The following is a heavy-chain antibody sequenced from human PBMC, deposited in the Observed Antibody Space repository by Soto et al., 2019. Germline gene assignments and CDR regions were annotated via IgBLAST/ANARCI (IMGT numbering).Heavy chain of an antibody. J-gene: IGHJ5*02. CDR3: ARDPIGDSESNWFDP. CDR1: GYTFTSYY. CDR2: INPSGGST. V-gene: IGHV1-46*01. Sequence: ASVKVSCKASGYTFTSYYMHWVRQAPGQGLEWMGIINPSGGSTSYAQKFQGRVTMTRDTSTSTVYMELSSLRSEDTTVYYCARDPIGDSESNWFDPWGQGTLVTVSS. D-gene: IGHD3-3*01.